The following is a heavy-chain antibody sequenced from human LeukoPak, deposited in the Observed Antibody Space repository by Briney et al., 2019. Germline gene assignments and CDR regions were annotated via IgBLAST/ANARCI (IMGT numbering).Heavy chain of an antibody. D-gene: IGHD6-13*01. Sequence: SVKVSCKASGGTFSSYAISWVRQAPGQGLEWMGRIIPILGIANYAQKFQGRVTITADKSTSTAYMELRSLRSDDTAVYYCARDEYASSWYYFDYWGREPWSPSPQ. J-gene: IGHJ4*02. CDR1: GGTFSSYA. CDR2: IIPILGIA. CDR3: ARDEYASSWYYFDY. V-gene: IGHV1-69*04.